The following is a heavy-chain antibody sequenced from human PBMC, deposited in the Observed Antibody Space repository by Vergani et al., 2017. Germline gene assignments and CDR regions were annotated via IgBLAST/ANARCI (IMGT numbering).Heavy chain of an antibody. Sequence: QVQLVESGGGVVQPGRSLRLSCAASGFTFSSYGMHWVRQAPGKGLERVAVIWSDGSNKYYADSVKGRFTISRDNSKNTLYLQMNSLRAEDTAVYYCARYGRVLGWPGPYLFDYWGQRTVLTVSS. CDR3: ARYGRVLGWPGPYLFDY. CDR1: GFTFSSYG. J-gene: IGHJ4*02. V-gene: IGHV3-33*01. D-gene: IGHD3-3*01. CDR2: IWSDGSNK.